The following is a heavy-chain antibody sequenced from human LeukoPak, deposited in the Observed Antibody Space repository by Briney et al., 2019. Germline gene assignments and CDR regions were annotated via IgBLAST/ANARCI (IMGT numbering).Heavy chain of an antibody. CDR3: ARAPVSLGETMRIRFDP. D-gene: IGHD3-10*01. Sequence: GASVKVSCKASGYTFTSYGISWVRQAPGQGLEWMGWISAYNGNTNYAQKLQGRVTMTTDTSTSTAYMELRSLRSDDTAVYYCARAPVSLGETMRIRFDPWGQGTLVTVSS. V-gene: IGHV1-18*01. CDR2: ISAYNGNT. CDR1: GYTFTSYG. J-gene: IGHJ5*02.